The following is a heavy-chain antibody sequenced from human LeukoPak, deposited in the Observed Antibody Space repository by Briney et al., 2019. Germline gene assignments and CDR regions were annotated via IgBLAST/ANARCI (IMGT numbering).Heavy chain of an antibody. J-gene: IGHJ4*02. CDR1: GYSFTNYA. V-gene: IGHV1-2*02. CDR3: ARGKRSGLLRYFDWLPEILDY. D-gene: IGHD3-9*01. Sequence: ASVKVSCKASGYSFTNYAMNWVRQAPGQGLEWMGWINPNSGGTKNTRKFQGRVTVTRDTSISTAYMELSRLRSDDTAVYYCARGKRSGLLRYFDWLPEILDYWGQGTLVSVSS. CDR2: INPNSGGT.